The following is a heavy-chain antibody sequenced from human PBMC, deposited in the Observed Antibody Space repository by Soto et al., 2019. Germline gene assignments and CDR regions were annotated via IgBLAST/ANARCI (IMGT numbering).Heavy chain of an antibody. J-gene: IGHJ3*02. CDR1: GYTFTSDG. V-gene: IGHV1-18*04. Sequence: ASVKVSCKASGYTFTSDGISWVRQAPGQGLEWMGWISAYNGNTNYAQKLQGRVTMTTDTSTSTAYMELGSLRSDDTALYYCARDGTYYYDSSHKAHDAFDILGQGTMVTVSS. CDR2: ISAYNGNT. D-gene: IGHD3-22*01. CDR3: ARDGTYYYDSSHKAHDAFDI.